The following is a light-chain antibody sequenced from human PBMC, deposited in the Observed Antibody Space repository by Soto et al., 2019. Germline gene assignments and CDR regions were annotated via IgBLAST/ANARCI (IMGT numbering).Light chain of an antibody. V-gene: IGKV1-6*01. Sequence: IQVAQSPPSLSASVGDTVTITCRASQDIRNDLGWYQQKPGRAPKLLIYGASNLQSGVPSRFSGSVSGTDFTLTISSLQPEDFATYYCLQDYNFPHTFGQGTKVEIK. CDR3: LQDYNFPHT. CDR2: GAS. CDR1: QDIRND. J-gene: IGKJ1*01.